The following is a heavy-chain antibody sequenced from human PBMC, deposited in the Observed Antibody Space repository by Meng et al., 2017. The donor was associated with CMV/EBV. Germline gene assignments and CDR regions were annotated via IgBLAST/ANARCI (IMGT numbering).Heavy chain of an antibody. D-gene: IGHD6-6*01. Sequence: ASVKVSCKASGYTFTSYGISWVRQAPGQGLEWMGWISAYNGNTNYAQKLQGRVTMTTDTSTSTAYMELRSLRSDDTAVYYCARDQLYSSSSGAFDIWGQGTMVTVSS. CDR1: GYTFTSYG. CDR3: ARDQLYSSSSGAFDI. J-gene: IGHJ3*02. CDR2: ISAYNGNT. V-gene: IGHV1-18*01.